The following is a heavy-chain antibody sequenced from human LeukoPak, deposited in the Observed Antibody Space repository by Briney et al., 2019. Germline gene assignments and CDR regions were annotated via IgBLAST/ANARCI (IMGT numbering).Heavy chain of an antibody. CDR3: ARHPFSNPFDF. Sequence: SETLSLTCTVSGDSITSSYWSWIRQPPGKGLEWIGYVYYTGNTDYNPSLRSRVAVSLDMSKSHFTLSLRSVTAADTAVYYCARHPFSNPFDFWGRGILVTVSS. J-gene: IGHJ4*02. CDR1: GDSITSSY. CDR2: VYYTGNT. V-gene: IGHV4-59*08. D-gene: IGHD1-14*01.